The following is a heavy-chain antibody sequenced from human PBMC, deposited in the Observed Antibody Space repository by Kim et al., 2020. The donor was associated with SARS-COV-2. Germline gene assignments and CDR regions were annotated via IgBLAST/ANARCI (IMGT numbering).Heavy chain of an antibody. CDR1: GGSIIGGSSY. V-gene: IGHV4-39*01. CDR2: IFYRGST. Sequence: SETLSLTCTVSGGSIIGGSSYWGWIRQPPGKGLEWIANIFYRGSTYYNPSLKSRVTISIDTSKGQFSLRLSSVTAADTAVYYCARRNTGVSPDAFDIWGQGTMVAVSS. CDR3: ARRNTGVSPDAFDI. D-gene: IGHD2-8*02. J-gene: IGHJ3*02.